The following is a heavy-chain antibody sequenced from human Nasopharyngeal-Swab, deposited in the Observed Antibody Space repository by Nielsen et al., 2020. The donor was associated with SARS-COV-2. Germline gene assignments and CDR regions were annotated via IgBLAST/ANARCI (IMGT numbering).Heavy chain of an antibody. CDR1: GFSLSNARMG. Sequence: SGPTLVKPTEPLTLTCTVSGFSLSNARMGVGWIRQPPGRALESLAHIFSNDEKSYSTSLKSRLTISKDTSKSQVVLTMTNMDPVDTATYYCARIQLELRLFYFYYSMDVWGKGTTVTVSS. V-gene: IGHV2-26*01. CDR2: IFSNDEK. J-gene: IGHJ6*03. D-gene: IGHD1-7*01. CDR3: ARIQLELRLFYFYYSMDV.